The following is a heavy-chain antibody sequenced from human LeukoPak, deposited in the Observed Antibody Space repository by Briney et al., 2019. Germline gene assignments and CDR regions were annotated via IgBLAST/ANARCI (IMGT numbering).Heavy chain of an antibody. CDR2: INHSGST. CDR3: ARGRGYSYASTQRGYYFDY. Sequence: SETLSLTCAVYGGSFSGYYWSWIRQPPGKGLVWIGEINHSGSTNYIPSLKSRVTISVDTSKNQFSLKLSSVTAADTAVYYCARGRGYSYASTQRGYYFDYWGQGTLVTVSS. D-gene: IGHD5-18*01. CDR1: GGSFSGYY. V-gene: IGHV4-34*01. J-gene: IGHJ4*02.